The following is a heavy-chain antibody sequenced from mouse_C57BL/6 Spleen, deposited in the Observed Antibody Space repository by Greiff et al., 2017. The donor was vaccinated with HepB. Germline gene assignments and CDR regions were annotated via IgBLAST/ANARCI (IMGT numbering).Heavy chain of an antibody. J-gene: IGHJ3*01. CDR2: INPGSGGT. Sequence: QVQLQQSGAELVRPGTSVKVSCKASGYAFTNYLIEWVKQRPGQGLEWIGVINPGSGGTNYNEKFKGKATLTADKSSSTAYMQLSSLTSEDSAVYFCARSLYYYGSSYSAYWGQGTLVTVSA. D-gene: IGHD1-1*01. CDR3: ARSLYYYGSSYSAY. V-gene: IGHV1-54*01. CDR1: GYAFTNYL.